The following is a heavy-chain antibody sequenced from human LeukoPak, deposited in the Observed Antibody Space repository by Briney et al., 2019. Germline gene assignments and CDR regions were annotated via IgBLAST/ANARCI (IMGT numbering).Heavy chain of an antibody. CDR1: GFTFSSYP. CDR3: AREAAAGTDFDY. D-gene: IGHD6-13*01. J-gene: IGHJ4*02. V-gene: IGHV3-30-3*01. Sequence: GGSLRLSCAASGFTFSSYPMPWVRQAPGKGLEWVAVISYDGSNKYYADSVKGRFTISRDNSKNTLYLQMNSLRAEDTAVYYCAREAAAGTDFDYWGQGTLVTVSS. CDR2: ISYDGSNK.